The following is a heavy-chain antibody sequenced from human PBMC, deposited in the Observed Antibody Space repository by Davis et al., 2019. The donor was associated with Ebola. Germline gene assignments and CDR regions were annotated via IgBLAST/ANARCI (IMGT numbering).Heavy chain of an antibody. J-gene: IGHJ4*02. V-gene: IGHV7-4-1*02. CDR2: INTNTGNP. Sequence: ASVKVSCKTSGYTFTTYAMNWVRQAPGQGLEWMGWINTNTGNPTYAQGFAGRFVFSLDTSVTTAFLQISSLRTADTAVYYCATLIASTGTFDHWGQGTLVTVSS. D-gene: IGHD1-1*01. CDR1: GYTFTTYA. CDR3: ATLIASTGTFDH.